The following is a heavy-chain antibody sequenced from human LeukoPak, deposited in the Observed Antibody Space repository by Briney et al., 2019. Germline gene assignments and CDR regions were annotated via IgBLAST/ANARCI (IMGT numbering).Heavy chain of an antibody. D-gene: IGHD2-2*01. J-gene: IGHJ4*02. V-gene: IGHV3-74*01. CDR3: SYCSSTSCYAF. CDR2: INSDGSNT. CDR1: GFTFSNYW. Sequence: SGGSLRLSCTASGFTFSNYWMHWVRQAPGKGLVWVSRINSDGSNTSYADSVKGRFTISRDNAKNTLYLQMNSLRAGDTAVYYCSYCSSTSCYAFWGQGTLVTVSS.